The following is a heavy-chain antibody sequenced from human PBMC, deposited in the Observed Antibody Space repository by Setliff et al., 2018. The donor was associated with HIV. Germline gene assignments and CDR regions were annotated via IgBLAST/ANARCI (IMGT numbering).Heavy chain of an antibody. V-gene: IGHV3-74*01. Sequence: GGSLRLSCAASGFTFSRYWMHWVRQAPGQGLVWVSGINNDTTTTTYADSVKGRFSISRDNAKNTLYLQMNSLRAEDTAMYYCARDSGPYYDYVWGTYRPEYFQHWGQGTLVTV. CDR2: INNDTTTT. J-gene: IGHJ1*01. CDR1: GFTFSRYW. CDR3: ARDSGPYYDYVWGTYRPEYFQH. D-gene: IGHD3-16*02.